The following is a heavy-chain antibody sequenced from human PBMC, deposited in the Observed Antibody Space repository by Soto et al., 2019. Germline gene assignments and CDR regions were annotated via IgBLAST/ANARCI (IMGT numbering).Heavy chain of an antibody. V-gene: IGHV1-58*02. Sequence: SVKVSCKSSGFTFTSSAMQCVRHSRGQRLELIGWIVVGSVNTNYAQKLQERVTITRDMSTSTAYMELSSLRSEDTAVYYCGAGNLQSPFDYWGQGTLVTVSS. CDR1: GFTFTSSA. D-gene: IGHD4-4*01. CDR2: IVVGSVNT. J-gene: IGHJ4*02. CDR3: GAGNLQSPFDY.